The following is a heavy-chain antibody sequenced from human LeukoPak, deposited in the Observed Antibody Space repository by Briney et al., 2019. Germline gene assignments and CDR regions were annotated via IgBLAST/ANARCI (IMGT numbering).Heavy chain of an antibody. D-gene: IGHD3-3*01. CDR1: GFTFSSYW. J-gene: IGHJ6*02. CDR3: ARDSTGITIFGVVIIYYYYGMDV. V-gene: IGHV3-7*01. CDR2: IKKDGSEK. Sequence: PGGSLRLSCAASGFTFSSYWMSWVRQAPGKGLEWVANIKKDGSEKYYVDSVKGRFTISRDNAKNPLYLQMNSLRAEDTAVYYCARDSTGITIFGVVIIYYYYGMDVWGQGTTVTVSS.